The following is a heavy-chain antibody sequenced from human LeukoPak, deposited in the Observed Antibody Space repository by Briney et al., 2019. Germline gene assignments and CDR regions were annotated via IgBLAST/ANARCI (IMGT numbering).Heavy chain of an antibody. CDR1: GFTFSSYW. J-gene: IGHJ4*02. V-gene: IGHV3-74*01. CDR3: AKDTTYSSSFLGY. Sequence: PGGSLRLSCAASGFTFSSYWMHWVRQAPGKGLVWVSRINSDGSTTGYADSVMGRFTISRDNAKNTLYLQMNSLRAEDTAVYYCAKDTTYSSSFLGYWGQGTLVTVSS. CDR2: INSDGSTT. D-gene: IGHD6-13*01.